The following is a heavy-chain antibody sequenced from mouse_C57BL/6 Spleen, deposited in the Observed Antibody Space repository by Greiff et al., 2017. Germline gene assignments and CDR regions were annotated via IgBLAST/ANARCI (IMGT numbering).Heavy chain of an antibody. CDR2: ISYDGSN. D-gene: IGHD2-5*01. CDR3: ARRDSNYAMDY. V-gene: IGHV3-6*01. CDR1: GYSITSGYY. J-gene: IGHJ4*01. Sequence: EVQLVESGPGLVKPSQSLSLTCSVTGYSITSGYYWNWIRQFPGNKLEWMGYISYDGSNNYNPSLKNRISITRDTSKNQFFLKLNSVTTEYTATYYCARRDSNYAMDYWGQGTSVTVSS.